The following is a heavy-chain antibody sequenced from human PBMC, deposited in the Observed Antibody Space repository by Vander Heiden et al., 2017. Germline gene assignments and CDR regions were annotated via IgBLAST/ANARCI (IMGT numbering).Heavy chain of an antibody. CDR3: ARDSNNFSWDY. Sequence: EEQLVESGGGLVQPGGSLRLSCAASGISFSDNHMDWVRQGPGKGLEWVARIRNKARSYSTEYAESVKGRFMISRDDSKNSVFLQMNSLKTEDTAVYFCARDSNNFSWDYWGRGTLVTVSS. V-gene: IGHV3-72*01. CDR2: IRNKARSYST. D-gene: IGHD1-20*01. CDR1: GISFSDNH. J-gene: IGHJ4*02.